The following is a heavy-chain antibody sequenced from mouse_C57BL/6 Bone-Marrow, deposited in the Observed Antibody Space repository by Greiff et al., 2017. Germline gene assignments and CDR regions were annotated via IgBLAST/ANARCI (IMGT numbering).Heavy chain of an antibody. Sequence: VQLQQSVAELVRPGASVKLSCTASGFHIKNTYLHWVKQRPEQGLEWIGRIAPANGNTKYAPKFQGKATITADTSSNTAYLQLSSLTSEDTAIXYCARSEVYGSFAYWGQGTLVTVSA. D-gene: IGHD1-1*01. J-gene: IGHJ3*01. CDR1: GFHIKNTY. V-gene: IGHV14-3*01. CDR2: IAPANGNT. CDR3: ARSEVYGSFAY.